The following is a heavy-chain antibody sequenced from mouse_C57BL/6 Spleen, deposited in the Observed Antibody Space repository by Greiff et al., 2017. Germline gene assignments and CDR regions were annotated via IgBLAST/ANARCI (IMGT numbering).Heavy chain of an antibody. CDR2: IDPETGGT. CDR3: TKDYGTGFDY. Sequence: QVQLQQSGAELVRPGASVTLSCKASGYTFTDYEMHWVKQTPVHGLEWIGAIDPETGGTAYNQKFKGKAILTADKSSSTAYMELRSLTSEDSAVYYCTKDYGTGFDYWGQGTTLTVSS. V-gene: IGHV1-15*01. D-gene: IGHD1-1*01. J-gene: IGHJ2*01. CDR1: GYTFTDYE.